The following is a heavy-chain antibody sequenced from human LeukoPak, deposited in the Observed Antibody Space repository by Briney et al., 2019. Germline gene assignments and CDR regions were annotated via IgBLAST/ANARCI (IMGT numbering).Heavy chain of an antibody. J-gene: IGHJ4*02. V-gene: IGHV3-64*01. Sequence: GGSLRLSCAASGFTFSTYAMHWVRHGPGKGLEYVSSISSNGDRTYYANSVKGRCTSSRDNSRNTLYLQMGSLRAEDMAVYYCARGGVNVAAAGFDSWGQGTLVTVSS. CDR3: ARGGVNVAAAGFDS. CDR1: GFTFSTYA. CDR2: ISSNGDRT. D-gene: IGHD6-13*01.